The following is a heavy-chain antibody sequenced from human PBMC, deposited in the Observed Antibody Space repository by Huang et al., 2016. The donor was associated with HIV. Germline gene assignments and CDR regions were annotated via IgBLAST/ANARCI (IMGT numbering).Heavy chain of an antibody. V-gene: IGHV4-34*01. Sequence: QVQIEQWGAGLLKPSETLSLTCAVYGGSFGGYYWNWIRQPPGKGLEWIGKINQGGSTNHNPSLKSRVTILVDASKQQFSLKLNSVTAADTAIYFCARGGPRITIAGPLDYWGQGSLVTVSS. J-gene: IGHJ4*02. CDR2: INQGGST. D-gene: IGHD6-19*01. CDR3: ARGGPRITIAGPLDY. CDR1: GGSFGGYY.